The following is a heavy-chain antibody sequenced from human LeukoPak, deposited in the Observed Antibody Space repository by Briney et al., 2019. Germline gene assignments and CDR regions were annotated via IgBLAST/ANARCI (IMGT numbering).Heavy chain of an antibody. Sequence: GGSLRLSCAASGFTFSIYGMHWVRQAPGKGLEWVAFIRYDGSNKYYADSVKGRFTISRDNSKNTLYLQMNSLRAEDTAVYYCAKDKRHTAVAGYYWGQGTLVTVSS. CDR3: AKDKRHTAVAGYY. J-gene: IGHJ4*02. D-gene: IGHD6-19*01. V-gene: IGHV3-30*02. CDR2: IRYDGSNK. CDR1: GFTFSIYG.